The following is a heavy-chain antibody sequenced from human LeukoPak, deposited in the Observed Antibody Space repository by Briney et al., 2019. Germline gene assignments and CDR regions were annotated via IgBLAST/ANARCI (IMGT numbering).Heavy chain of an antibody. Sequence: GGSLRPTCAASGFSFRSHGLNWVRQAPRKGLEWVSGISPRGDITYYKDSVRGRFTISRDNFKNTVSLQLNSLRAEDTAMYYCAKDDDWGRFNHWGQGTLVTVSS. D-gene: IGHD3-16*01. CDR1: GFSFRSHG. CDR3: AKDDDWGRFNH. V-gene: IGHV3-23*01. CDR2: ISPRGDIT. J-gene: IGHJ1*01.